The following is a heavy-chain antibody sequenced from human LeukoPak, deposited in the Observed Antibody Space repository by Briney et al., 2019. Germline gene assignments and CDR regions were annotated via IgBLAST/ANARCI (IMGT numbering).Heavy chain of an antibody. Sequence: ASVKVSCKASGYTFTSYYMHWVRQAPGQGLEWMGIINPSGGSTSCAQKFQGRVTMTGDTSTSTVYMELSSLRSEDTAVYYCARGGSVRYFDWLAGFWGQGTLVTVSS. CDR3: ARGGSVRYFDWLAGF. CDR1: GYTFTSYY. D-gene: IGHD3-9*01. J-gene: IGHJ4*02. V-gene: IGHV1-46*01. CDR2: INPSGGST.